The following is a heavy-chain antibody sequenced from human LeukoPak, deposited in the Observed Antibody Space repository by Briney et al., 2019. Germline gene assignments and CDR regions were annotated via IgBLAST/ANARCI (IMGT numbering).Heavy chain of an antibody. Sequence: SGGSLRLSCAASGFTFSSYSMNWVRQAPGKGLEWVSSISSSSSYIYYADSVKGRFTISRDNAKNSLYLQMNSLRAEDTAVYYCARYIAAAGTPRFDPWGQGTLVTVSS. J-gene: IGHJ5*02. CDR3: ARYIAAAGTPRFDP. D-gene: IGHD6-13*01. V-gene: IGHV3-21*01. CDR1: GFTFSSYS. CDR2: ISSSSSYI.